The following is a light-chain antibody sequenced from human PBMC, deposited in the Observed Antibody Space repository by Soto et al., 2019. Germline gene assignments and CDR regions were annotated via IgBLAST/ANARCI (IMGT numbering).Light chain of an antibody. CDR2: DAS. V-gene: IGKV3-20*01. CDR1: QTVRTNY. J-gene: IGKJ4*02. CDR3: QRFSIYPWT. Sequence: GVSQAPGRRAWTRMGQSSVSCRASQTVRTNYLAWYQQKPGQAPRLLIYDASSRATGIPDRFSGGGSGTDLPLPIGRLEPEDFAVYYCQRFSIYPWTFGGGTKVDIK.